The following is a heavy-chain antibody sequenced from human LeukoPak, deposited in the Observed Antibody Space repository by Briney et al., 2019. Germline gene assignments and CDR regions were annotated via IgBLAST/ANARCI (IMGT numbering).Heavy chain of an antibody. D-gene: IGHD6-13*01. CDR3: ANAYSSSWYAGGFGY. Sequence: EGSLRLSCAASGFTFSSYSMNWVRQAPGKGLEWVSSISSSSSYIYYADSVKGRFTISRDNAKNSLYLQMNSLRAEDTAVYYCANAYSSSWYAGGFGYWGQGTLVTVSS. V-gene: IGHV3-21*01. CDR1: GFTFSSYS. CDR2: ISSSSSYI. J-gene: IGHJ4*02.